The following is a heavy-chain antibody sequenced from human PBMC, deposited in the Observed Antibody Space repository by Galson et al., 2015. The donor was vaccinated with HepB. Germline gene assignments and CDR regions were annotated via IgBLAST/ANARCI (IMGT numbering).Heavy chain of an antibody. J-gene: IGHJ6*03. CDR3: ARRATSCRRTVCYSEHYYYDYLDV. CDR1: GLSFSNYG. D-gene: IGHD2-2*01. Sequence: SLRLSCAASGLSFSNYGMSWVRQAPGKGLEWVAGIRGGGGSRFYADSVKGRFTVSRDNSKNTLYLEMISLRVEDTAIYYCARRATSCRRTVCYSEHYYYDYLDVWGKGTTVTVSS. V-gene: IGHV3-23*01. CDR2: IRGGGGSR.